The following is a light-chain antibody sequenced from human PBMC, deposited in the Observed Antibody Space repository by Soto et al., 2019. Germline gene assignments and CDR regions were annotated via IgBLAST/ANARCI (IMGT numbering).Light chain of an antibody. Sequence: QSALTQPRSVSGSPGQSVTISCTGTSSDVGGYNYVSWYQQHPGKVPKLMIYDVSERPSGVPDRFSGSKSGNTASLTISGLQADDKADYYCSSYAGSYTLGVFGGGTKLTVL. CDR3: SSYAGSYTLGV. J-gene: IGLJ2*01. CDR1: SSDVGGYNY. V-gene: IGLV2-11*01. CDR2: DVS.